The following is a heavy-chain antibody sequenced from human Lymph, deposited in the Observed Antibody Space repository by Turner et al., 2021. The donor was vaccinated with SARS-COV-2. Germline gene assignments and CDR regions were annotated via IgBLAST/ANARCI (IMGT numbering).Heavy chain of an antibody. CDR2: IKQDGSEK. D-gene: IGHD1-26*01. Sequence: EVQLVESGGGLVQPGVSLRLSCAASGFTFSTYWMSWVRQAPGKGREWVANIKQDGSEKYYVDSVKGRFTISRDNAKNSLYLQMNSLRAEDTAVYYCARLSMGDWHFDLWGRGTLVTVSS. CDR3: ARLSMGDWHFDL. J-gene: IGHJ2*01. CDR1: GFTFSTYW. V-gene: IGHV3-7*01.